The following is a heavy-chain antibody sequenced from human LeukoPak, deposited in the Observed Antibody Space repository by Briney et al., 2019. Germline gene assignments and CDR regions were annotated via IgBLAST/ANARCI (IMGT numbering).Heavy chain of an antibody. CDR3: ARRVPNEVITDYFDY. Sequence: GGSLRLSCVASGFRLSSYSMNWVRQAPGKGLEWISFIHVSGGIIFYAESVKGRFTISRDNAKNSLFLQMNSLRAEDTAVYYCARRVPNEVITDYFDYWGPGTLVTVSS. CDR2: IHVSGGII. CDR1: GFRLSSYS. D-gene: IGHD3-16*01. V-gene: IGHV3-48*04. J-gene: IGHJ4*02.